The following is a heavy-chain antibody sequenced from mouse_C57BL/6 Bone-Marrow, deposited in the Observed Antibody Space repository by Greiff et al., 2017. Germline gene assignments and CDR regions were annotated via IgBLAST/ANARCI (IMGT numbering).Heavy chain of an antibody. CDR2: ITHSGET. Sequence: VKLQESGPGLVKPSQSLFLTCSITGFPITSGYYWIWIRQSPGKPLEWMGYITHSGETFYNPSLQSPISITRETSKNQFFLQLNSVTTEDTAMYYCAGDRYYGPDYGGQGTTLTVSS. CDR3: AGDRYYGPDY. D-gene: IGHD1-1*01. V-gene: IGHV12-3*01. J-gene: IGHJ2*01. CDR1: GFPITSGYY.